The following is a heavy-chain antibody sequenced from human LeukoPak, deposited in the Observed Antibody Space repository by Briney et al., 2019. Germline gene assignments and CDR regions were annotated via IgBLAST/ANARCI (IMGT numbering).Heavy chain of an antibody. Sequence: GASVRVSCKASGYTFTSYGITWVRQAPGQGLEWMGWINAHNGNTNYAQRLQGRVTLTTDTSTSTAYMELRSLRSDDTAVYYCAREVEGPADYYYYYMDVWGKGTTVTVSS. V-gene: IGHV1-18*01. CDR1: GYTFTSYG. J-gene: IGHJ6*03. CDR3: AREVEGPADYYYYYMDV. CDR2: INAHNGNT.